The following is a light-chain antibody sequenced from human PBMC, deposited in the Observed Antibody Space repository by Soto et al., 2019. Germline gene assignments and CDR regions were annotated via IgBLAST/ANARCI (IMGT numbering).Light chain of an antibody. CDR3: AVWHDSLNGHV. Sequence: VRTSPTSTAWTSGEAVTIYCSGSSSNIGTSSVHWYKHLPGTAPKPLIYTNDQRPSGVPDRFSGSKSGTSASLAISGLQSEDEADYYCAVWHDSLNGHVFGAGTKVTFL. CDR1: SSNIGTSS. V-gene: IGLV1-44*01. CDR2: TND. J-gene: IGLJ1*01.